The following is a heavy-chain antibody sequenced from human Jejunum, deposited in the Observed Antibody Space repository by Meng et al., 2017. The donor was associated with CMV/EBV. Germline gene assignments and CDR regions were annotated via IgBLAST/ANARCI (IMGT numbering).Heavy chain of an antibody. CDR2: ISAGGGT. V-gene: IGHV3-23*01. CDR3: AKDSDSSTWYENHYYGMDV. D-gene: IGHD6-13*01. J-gene: IGHJ6*02. CDR1: FGPFA. Sequence: FGPFAMSWFRQAPGTGLDWVSSISAGGGTSDADSVKGRFIISRDNSKTTLYLQMNSLRAEDTAVYYCAKDSDSSTWYENHYYGMDVWGQGTTVTVSS.